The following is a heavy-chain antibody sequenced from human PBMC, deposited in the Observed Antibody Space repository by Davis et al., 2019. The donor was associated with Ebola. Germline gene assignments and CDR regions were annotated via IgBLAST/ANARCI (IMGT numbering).Heavy chain of an antibody. D-gene: IGHD3-10*01. CDR3: AKDFYGSGSYIDA. Sequence: SLKISCAASGFSFRTYGMHWFRQAPGKGLEWVSGITSNSGTTAYADSVKGRFTISRDNAKDSLYLQMNSLRIEDTAFYYCAKDFYGSGSYIDAWGQGTLVAVSS. J-gene: IGHJ5*02. CDR2: ITSNSGTT. V-gene: IGHV3-9*01. CDR1: GFSFRTYG.